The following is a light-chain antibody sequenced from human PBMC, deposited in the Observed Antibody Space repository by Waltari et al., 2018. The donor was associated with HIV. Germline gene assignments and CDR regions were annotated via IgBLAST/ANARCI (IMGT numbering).Light chain of an antibody. CDR2: DVN. CDR1: SRDIGDYSY. Sequence: QSALTQPRSVSGSPGQSVTISCTGTSRDIGDYSYVSWYQQLPDKAPKLIIYDVNKRPSGVPGRFSGSKSGNTASLTISGLLTEDEADYYCCSYAGSYTWVFGGGTRLTVL. CDR3: CSYAGSYTWV. J-gene: IGLJ3*02. V-gene: IGLV2-11*01.